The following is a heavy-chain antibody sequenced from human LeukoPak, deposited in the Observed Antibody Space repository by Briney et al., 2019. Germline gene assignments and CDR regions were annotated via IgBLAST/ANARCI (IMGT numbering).Heavy chain of an antibody. CDR3: ARAKTAYCGGECYSVSWYFDL. V-gene: IGHV1-69*05. CDR1: GGTFSSYA. Sequence: GASVKVSCKASGGTFSSYAISWVRQAPGQGLEWMGGIIPIFGTANYAQKFQGRVTITTDESTSTAYMELSSLRSEDTAVYYCARAKTAYCGGECYSVSWYFDLWGRGTLVTVSS. CDR2: IIPIFGTA. J-gene: IGHJ2*01. D-gene: IGHD2-21*01.